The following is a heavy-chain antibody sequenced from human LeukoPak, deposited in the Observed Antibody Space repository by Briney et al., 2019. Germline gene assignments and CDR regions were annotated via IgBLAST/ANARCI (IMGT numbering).Heavy chain of an antibody. CDR2: IKQDGSEK. Sequence: GGSLRLSCAASAFTFSFWMSWVRQAPGKVLEWVANIKQDGSEKYYVDSVKGRFTISRDNAKNSLYLQMNSLRAEDTAVYYCARETYYYDTGAYYLYWGQGTLVTVSS. CDR3: ARETYYYDTGAYYLY. V-gene: IGHV3-7*01. J-gene: IGHJ4*02. D-gene: IGHD3-22*01. CDR1: AFTFSFW.